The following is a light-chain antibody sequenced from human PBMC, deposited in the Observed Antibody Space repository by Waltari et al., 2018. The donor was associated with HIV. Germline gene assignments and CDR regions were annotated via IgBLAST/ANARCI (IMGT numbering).Light chain of an antibody. V-gene: IGLV2-11*01. J-gene: IGLJ1*01. CDR1: TGHIRRRDL. CDR3: CSYSGTYSFAYV. CDR2: DVD. Sequence: QSALTQPRSVSGSPGESVTISCAGTTGHIRRRDLVSWYQQWPGRAPKLIIFDVDKRPSGVPDRFSASKSGSTAFLTISGLQSEDAADYYCCSYSGTYSFAYVFGSGTQVIVL.